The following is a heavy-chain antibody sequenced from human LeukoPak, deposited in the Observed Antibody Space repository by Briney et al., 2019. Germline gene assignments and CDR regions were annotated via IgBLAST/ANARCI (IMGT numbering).Heavy chain of an antibody. J-gene: IGHJ4*02. V-gene: IGHV4-59*01. Sequence: PGGSLRLSCAASGFTFNNAWMSWIRQPPGKGLEWIGYIYYTGGTSYSPSLNSRATISVDTSNNQISLKLNSVTAADTAVYYCGGGGTYSQFDYWGQGTLVTVSS. CDR1: GFTFNNAW. D-gene: IGHD1-26*01. CDR2: IYYTGGT. CDR3: GGGGTYSQFDY.